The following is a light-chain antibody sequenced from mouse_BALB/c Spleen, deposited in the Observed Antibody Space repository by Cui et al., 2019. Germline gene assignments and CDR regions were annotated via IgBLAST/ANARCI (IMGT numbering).Light chain of an antibody. V-gene: IGKV4-68*01. CDR2: LTS. CDR3: QQWSSNPLT. CDR1: SRVSY. Sequence: QIVLTQSPAFMSASQGEKVTMTCSASSRVSYMYWYQQKPRSSPKPWIYLTSNLASGVPARFSGSGSGTSYSLTISSMEAEDAATYYCQQWSSNPLTFGAGTKLELK. J-gene: IGKJ5*01.